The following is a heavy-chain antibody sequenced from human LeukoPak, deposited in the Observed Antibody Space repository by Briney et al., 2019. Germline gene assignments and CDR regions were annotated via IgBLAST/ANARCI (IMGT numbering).Heavy chain of an antibody. V-gene: IGHV4-59*01. J-gene: IGHJ4*02. CDR1: GGSISSYY. Sequence: SETLSLTCTVSGGSISSYYWSWIRQPPGKGLEWIGYIYYSGSTNYNPSLKSRVTISVDTSKNQFSLKLSSVTAADTAVYYCARSGIYDFWSGYSYYFDYWGQGTLVTVSS. CDR3: ARSGIYDFWSGYSYYFDY. D-gene: IGHD3-3*01. CDR2: IYYSGST.